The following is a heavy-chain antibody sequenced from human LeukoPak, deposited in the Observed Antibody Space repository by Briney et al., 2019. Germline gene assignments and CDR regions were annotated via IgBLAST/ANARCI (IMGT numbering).Heavy chain of an antibody. J-gene: IGHJ6*03. CDR3: AKDESPGHGSYGVYYYYMDV. Sequence: GGSLRLSCATSGFSFSSCAMTWVRQAPGKGLDWVSSISYSGSSTHYADSVMGRFTISRDNSKNTLYLQMNSLRPEDTAVYYCAKDESPGHGSYGVYYYYMDVWGKGTTVTVSS. D-gene: IGHD3-10*01. CDR2: ISYSGSST. CDR1: GFSFSSCA. V-gene: IGHV3-23*01.